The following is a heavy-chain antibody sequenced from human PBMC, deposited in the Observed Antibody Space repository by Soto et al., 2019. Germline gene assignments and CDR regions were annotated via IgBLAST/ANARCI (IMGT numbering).Heavy chain of an antibody. CDR3: ARPKTIGAAAGKGWFDP. J-gene: IGHJ5*02. CDR1: GYSISSSNW. D-gene: IGHD6-13*01. V-gene: IGHV4-28*01. CDR2: IYYSGTT. Sequence: SETLSLTCAVSGYSISSSNWWGWIRQPPGKGLEWIGYIYYSGTTYYNPSLKSRVTMSVDTSKNQFSLKLTSVTAADTAMYYCARPKTIGAAAGKGWFDPWGQGTLVTAPQ.